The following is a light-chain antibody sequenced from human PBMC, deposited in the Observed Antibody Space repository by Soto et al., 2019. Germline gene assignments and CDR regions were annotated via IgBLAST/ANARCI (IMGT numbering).Light chain of an antibody. Sequence: DIVMTQSPDSLAVSLGERATINCKSSQSVLYSSNNKNYLTWYQQKLGQPPKLLIYWASTRESGVPDRFSGSGSGTDFTLTINSLQAEDVAVYYCQQYSSTPWTFGQGTKVEIK. CDR3: QQYSSTPWT. V-gene: IGKV4-1*01. CDR2: WAS. CDR1: QSVLYSSNNKNY. J-gene: IGKJ1*01.